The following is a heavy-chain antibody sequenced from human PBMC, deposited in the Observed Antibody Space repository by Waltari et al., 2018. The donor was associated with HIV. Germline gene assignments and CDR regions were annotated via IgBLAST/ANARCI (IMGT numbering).Heavy chain of an antibody. CDR2: VYPSGNT. CDR3: ARDRAIVIVPAARSAFDI. Sequence: QVQLQESGPGLVKPSGTLALTCAVSGGPISSSNWRSWVRQPPGKGLEWIGEVYPSGNTNYNPSLKSRVTISLDKSKNQFSLKLSSVTAADTAIYHCARDRAIVIVPAARSAFDIWGQGTMVTVSS. J-gene: IGHJ3*02. V-gene: IGHV4-4*02. D-gene: IGHD2-2*01. CDR1: GGPISSSNW.